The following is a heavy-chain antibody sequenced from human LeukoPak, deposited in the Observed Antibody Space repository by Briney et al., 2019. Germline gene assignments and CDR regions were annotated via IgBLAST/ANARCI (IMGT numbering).Heavy chain of an antibody. CDR3: AREAGSYYNWFDP. Sequence: PSETLSLTCTVSGGSVSSGSYYWSWIRQPSGKGLEWIGYIYYSGSTNYNPSLKSRVTISVDTSKNQFSLKLSSVTAADTAVYYCAREAGSYYNWFDPWGQGTLVTVSS. CDR1: GGSVSSGSYY. CDR2: IYYSGST. V-gene: IGHV4-61*01. D-gene: IGHD3-10*01. J-gene: IGHJ5*02.